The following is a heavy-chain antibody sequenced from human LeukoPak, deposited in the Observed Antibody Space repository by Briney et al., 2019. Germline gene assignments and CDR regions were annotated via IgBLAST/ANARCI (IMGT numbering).Heavy chain of an antibody. Sequence: SGGSLRLSCAGSRFTFSSHWMTWVRQTPGKGLEWVVSIKHDGSEKNYVDPVKGRFTISRDNAKDSLYVEMNNLRGEDTAVYYCARDNFDWRPLDCWGQGTLVTVSS. CDR1: RFTFSSHW. CDR3: ARDNFDWRPLDC. D-gene: IGHD3-9*01. CDR2: IKHDGSEK. V-gene: IGHV3-7*03. J-gene: IGHJ4*02.